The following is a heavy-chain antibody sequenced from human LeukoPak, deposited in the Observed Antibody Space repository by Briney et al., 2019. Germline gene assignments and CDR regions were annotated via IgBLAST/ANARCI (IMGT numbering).Heavy chain of an antibody. CDR1: GGSISSYC. V-gene: IGHV4-59*01. J-gene: IGHJ5*02. CDR3: ARWGQKFDP. CDR2: IYYSGST. D-gene: IGHD3-16*01. Sequence: SETLSLTCTVSGGSISSYCWSWIRQPPGKGLEWIGYIYYSGSTNYNPFLKSRVTISVDTSKNQFSLKLSSVTAADTAVYYCARWGQKFDPWGQGTLVTVSS.